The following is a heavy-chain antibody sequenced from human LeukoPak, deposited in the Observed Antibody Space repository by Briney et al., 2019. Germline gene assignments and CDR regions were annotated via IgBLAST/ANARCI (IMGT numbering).Heavy chain of an antibody. CDR3: ARLAQTTDYGDFMYYFDY. V-gene: IGHV5-51*01. CDR1: GYSFTSYW. J-gene: IGHJ4*02. Sequence: GESLQISCKGSGYSFTSYWIGRVRQMPGKGLEWMGIIYPGDSDTRYSPSFQGQVTISADKSISTAYLQWSSLKASDTAMYYCARLAQTTDYGDFMYYFDYWGQGTLVTVSS. D-gene: IGHD4-17*01. CDR2: IYPGDSDT.